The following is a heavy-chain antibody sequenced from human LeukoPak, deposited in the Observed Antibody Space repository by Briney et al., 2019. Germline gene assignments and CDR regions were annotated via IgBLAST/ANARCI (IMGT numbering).Heavy chain of an antibody. CDR2: ISSSGSSI. D-gene: IGHD3-10*01. J-gene: IGHJ4*02. Sequence: GGSLRLSCAASGFTFSGYIMNWVRQAPGKGLEWISYISSSGSSIDYADSVKGRFTISRDNAKNSLYLQMNSLRAEDTAVYYCARVRGGYYFDYWGQGALVTVSS. CDR1: GFTFSGYI. CDR3: ARVRGGYYFDY. V-gene: IGHV3-48*01.